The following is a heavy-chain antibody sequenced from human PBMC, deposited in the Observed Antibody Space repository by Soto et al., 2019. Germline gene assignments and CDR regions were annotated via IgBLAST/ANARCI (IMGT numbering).Heavy chain of an antibody. J-gene: IGHJ5*02. CDR2: IYTDGTT. CDR1: GFAVSANY. D-gene: IGHD2-15*01. Sequence: GGSLRLSCAASGFAVSANYVSWVRQAPGKGLEWVSLIYTDGTTYYADSVKGRFTFSRDNSKNSLYLQMNSLRAEDTAVYYCTSVRSPLPDKLVDPWGPGTLVTVSS. CDR3: TSVRSPLPDKLVDP. V-gene: IGHV3-53*01.